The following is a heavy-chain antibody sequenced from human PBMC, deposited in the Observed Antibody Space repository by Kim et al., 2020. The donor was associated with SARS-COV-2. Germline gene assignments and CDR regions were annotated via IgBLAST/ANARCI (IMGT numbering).Heavy chain of an antibody. J-gene: IGHJ4*01. CDR3: ATHIPYATNHFDS. CDR1: GDIFSSSA. V-gene: IGHV1-69*13. D-gene: IGHD1-26*01. CDR2: IIPFFKTI. Sequence: SVKVSCKASGDIFSSSALSWVRQTPGQGLEWMGVIIPFFKTINYAPKFQDRVTITADGSTSTVYLELASLRSDDTAVYYCATHIPYATNHFDSCCQETL.